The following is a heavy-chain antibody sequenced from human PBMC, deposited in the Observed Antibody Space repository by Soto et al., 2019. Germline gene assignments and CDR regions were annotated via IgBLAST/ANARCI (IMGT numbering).Heavy chain of an antibody. Sequence: EVQLVESGGGLVQPGGSLRLSCAAYGFTFSSYWMHWVRQAPGKGLVWVSRINSDGSSTSYADSVKGRFTISRDNAKNTLYLQMNSLRAEDTAVYYCARDEAAQYYFDYWGQETLVTVSS. CDR2: INSDGSST. V-gene: IGHV3-74*01. J-gene: IGHJ4*02. CDR1: GFTFSSYW. CDR3: ARDEAAQYYFDY. D-gene: IGHD6-13*01.